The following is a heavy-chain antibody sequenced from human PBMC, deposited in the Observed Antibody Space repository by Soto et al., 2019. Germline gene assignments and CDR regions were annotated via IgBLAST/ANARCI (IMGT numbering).Heavy chain of an antibody. V-gene: IGHV1-18*01. D-gene: IGHD3-22*01. CDR3: ARERYGEYYYDGTSYYYGRVFDH. J-gene: IGHJ5*02. CDR1: GYTFTNYD. CDR2: ISVKNGNT. Sequence: QVQLVQSGAEVKKPGASVKVSCKASGYTFTNYDFSWVRQAPGQGLEWMGWISVKNGNTIYAQEFQGRVTMTTDTPTSTAYMQLGRLKSDLTAVYYCARERYGEYYYDGTSYYYGRVFDHWGQGTLVTVSS.